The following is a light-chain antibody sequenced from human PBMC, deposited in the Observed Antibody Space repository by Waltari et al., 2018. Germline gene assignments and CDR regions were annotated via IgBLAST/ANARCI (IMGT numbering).Light chain of an antibody. CDR3: QQYQNWPQT. Sequence: EIVMTQSPATLFVSPGERATLSCRASQSISSNLAWYQQKPGQAPRLLMYGASTRATAIPARFSGSGSGTEFALTLSSLQSEDSAVYYCQQYQNWPQTFGQGTKLQIK. CDR2: GAS. CDR1: QSISSN. V-gene: IGKV3-15*01. J-gene: IGKJ2*01.